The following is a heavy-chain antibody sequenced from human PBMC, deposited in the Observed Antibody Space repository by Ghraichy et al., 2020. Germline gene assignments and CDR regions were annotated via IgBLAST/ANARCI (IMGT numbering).Heavy chain of an antibody. CDR3: ARNWGWAFDI. D-gene: IGHD7-27*01. CDR1: SGSITSVPW. V-gene: IGHV4-4*02. J-gene: IGHJ3*02. CDR2: IYLGGST. Sequence: SQTLSLTCVVSSGSITSVPWWSCLRQPPGKGLEWICEIYLGGSTNYNPSLESRVTMSMDKSKNQFSLKMTSMTAADTAVYYCARNWGWAFDIWGQGTVVTVSS.